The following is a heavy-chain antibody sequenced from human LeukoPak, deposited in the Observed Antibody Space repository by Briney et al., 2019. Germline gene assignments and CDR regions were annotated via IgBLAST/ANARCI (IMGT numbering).Heavy chain of an antibody. D-gene: IGHD2-2*01. V-gene: IGHV3-48*02. CDR3: ARDHCSSTSCLLWYYYYGMDV. CDR2: ISSSSSTI. CDR1: GFTFSSYS. Sequence: GGSLRLSCAASGFTFSSYSMNWVRQAPGKGLEWVSYISSSSSTIYYADSVKGRFTISRDNAKNSLYLQMNSLRDEDTAVYYCARDHCSSTSCLLWYYYYGMDVWGQGTTVTVSS. J-gene: IGHJ6*02.